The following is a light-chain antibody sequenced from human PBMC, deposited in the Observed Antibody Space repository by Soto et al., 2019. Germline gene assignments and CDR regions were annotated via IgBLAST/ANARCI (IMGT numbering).Light chain of an antibody. CDR3: QLSYITPIP. J-gene: IGKJ2*01. CDR1: QTISSW. Sequence: QLTRYPSTLSECKGVNLGVTCSASQTISSWLAWYQQKPGKAPKLLIYAASSLQSGVPSRFSGSGSGTDFTLTISSLQPEDFAPYYCQLSYITPIPFG. V-gene: IGKV1-39*01. CDR2: AAS.